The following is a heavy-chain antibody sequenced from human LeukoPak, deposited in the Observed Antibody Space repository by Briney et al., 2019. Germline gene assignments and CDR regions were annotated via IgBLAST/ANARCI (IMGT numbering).Heavy chain of an antibody. CDR1: GFTFSSYW. J-gene: IGHJ4*02. Sequence: GGSLRLSCAASGFTFSSYWMHWVRQAPGKGLVWVSRINSDGSSTGCADSVKGRFTISRDNAKNTLYLQMNSLRAEDTAVYYCARWGGYSYGYYYWGQGTLVTVSS. CDR3: ARWGGYSYGYYY. CDR2: INSDGSST. D-gene: IGHD5-18*01. V-gene: IGHV3-74*01.